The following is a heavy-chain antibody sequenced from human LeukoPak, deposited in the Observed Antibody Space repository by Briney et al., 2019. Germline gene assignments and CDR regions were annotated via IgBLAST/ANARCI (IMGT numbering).Heavy chain of an antibody. J-gene: IGHJ4*02. CDR2: LFYSGNT. CDR1: GGSISSDNYS. CDR3: ARVSGAGYDGRGVFDY. Sequence: SETLSLTCTVSGGSISSDNYSWGWIRQPPGKGLEWIGSLFYSGNTYYNPSLKSRVSISVNASKYQFSLKLSSVTAADTAVYYCARVSGAGYDGRGVFDYWGQGTLVTVSS. V-gene: IGHV4-39*07. D-gene: IGHD2-8*02.